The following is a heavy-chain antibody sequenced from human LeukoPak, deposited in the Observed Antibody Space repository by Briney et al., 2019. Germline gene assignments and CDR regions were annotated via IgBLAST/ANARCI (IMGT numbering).Heavy chain of an antibody. CDR2: INHSGST. D-gene: IGHD3-22*01. CDR1: GGSFSGYY. J-gene: IGHJ6*04. Sequence: SETLSLTCAVYGGSFSGYYWSWIRQPPGKGLEWIGEINHSGSTNYNPSLKSRVTISVDTSKNQFSLKLSSVTAADTAVYYCARLTYYYDSSGSDVWGKGTTVTISS. V-gene: IGHV4-34*01. CDR3: ARLTYYYDSSGSDV.